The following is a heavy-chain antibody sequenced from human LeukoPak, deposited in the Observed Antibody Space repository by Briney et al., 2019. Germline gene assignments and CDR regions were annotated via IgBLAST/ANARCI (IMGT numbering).Heavy chain of an antibody. CDR2: IYYSGST. Sequence: SETLSLTCTVSGGSISSYYWSWIRQPTGKGLEWIGYIYYSGSTNYNPSLKSRVTISVDTSKNQFSLRLSSVTAADTAVYYCARVGSSWYALNYYYYGMDVWGQGATVTVSS. J-gene: IGHJ6*02. D-gene: IGHD6-13*01. CDR3: ARVGSSWYALNYYYYGMDV. V-gene: IGHV4-59*01. CDR1: GGSISSYY.